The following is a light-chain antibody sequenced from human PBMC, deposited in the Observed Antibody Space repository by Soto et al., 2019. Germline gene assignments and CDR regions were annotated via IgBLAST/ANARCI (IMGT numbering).Light chain of an antibody. J-gene: IGKJ1*01. V-gene: IGKV3-20*01. CDR1: QSVSSSY. CDR3: QQYGSPPVA. CDR2: GAS. Sequence: EIVLTQSPGTLSLSPVERATLSCMASQSVSSSYLAWYQQKPGQAPRLLIYGASSRATGIPDRFSGSGSGTDFTLTISRLEPEDFAVYYCQQYGSPPVAFGQGTKVDIK.